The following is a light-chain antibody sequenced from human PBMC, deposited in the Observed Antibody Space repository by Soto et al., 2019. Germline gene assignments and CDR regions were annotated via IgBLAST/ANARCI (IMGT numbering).Light chain of an antibody. CDR2: DVS. CDR1: RSDVGGYNY. CDR3: SSYTSSSTLA. V-gene: IGLV2-14*01. J-gene: IGLJ2*01. Sequence: QSVLTEPAFVSGSPGQSITISCTGTRSDVGGYNYVSWYQQHPGKAPKLMIYDVSNRPSGVSTRFSGSKSGNTASLTISGLQAEDEADYYCSSYTSSSTLAFGGGTKLTVL.